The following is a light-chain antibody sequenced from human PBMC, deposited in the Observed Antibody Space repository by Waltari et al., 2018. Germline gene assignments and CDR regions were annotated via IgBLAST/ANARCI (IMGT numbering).Light chain of an antibody. CDR2: LGS. CDR3: MQSLQTRWT. CDR1: QSLLHRNGNNY. J-gene: IGKJ1*01. Sequence: DIVVTQSPLSLPVTPGEPASISCRSSQSLLHRNGNNYLAWYLQKPGQSPQLLIYLGSNRASGVPDRFSGSGSGTDFTLRISRVEAEDVGVYYCMQSLQTRWTFGQGTKVEIK. V-gene: IGKV2-28*01.